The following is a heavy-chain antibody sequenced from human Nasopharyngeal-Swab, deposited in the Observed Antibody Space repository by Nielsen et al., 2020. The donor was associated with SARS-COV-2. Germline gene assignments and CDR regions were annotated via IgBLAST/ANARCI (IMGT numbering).Heavy chain of an antibody. J-gene: IGHJ6*02. V-gene: IGHV3-7*01. Sequence: GESLKISCAASGFTFSSYWMSWVRQAPGKGLEWVANIKQDGSEKYYVDSVKGRFNISRDNAKNSLYLQMNSLRAEDTAVYYCARDLHCSGGSCYSYGMDVWGQGTTVTVSS. D-gene: IGHD2-15*01. CDR3: ARDLHCSGGSCYSYGMDV. CDR2: IKQDGSEK. CDR1: GFTFSSYW.